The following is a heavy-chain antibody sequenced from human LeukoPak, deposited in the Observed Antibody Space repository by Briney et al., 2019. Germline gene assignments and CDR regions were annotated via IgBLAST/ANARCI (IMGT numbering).Heavy chain of an antibody. V-gene: IGHV3-23*01. J-gene: IGHJ4*02. Sequence: GGSLRLSCAASGFTFSSYAMSWVRQAPGKGPEWVSAISGSGDITYYADSVEGRFTISRDNSKNTLYLQMDSLRAEDTAIYYCAKDRNSGGSCLNGWGQGTLVTVSS. CDR2: ISGSGDIT. CDR1: GFTFSSYA. D-gene: IGHD2-15*01. CDR3: AKDRNSGGSCLNG.